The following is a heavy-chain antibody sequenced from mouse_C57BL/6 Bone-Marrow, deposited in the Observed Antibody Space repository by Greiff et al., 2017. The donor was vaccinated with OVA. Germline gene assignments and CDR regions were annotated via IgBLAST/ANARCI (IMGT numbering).Heavy chain of an antibody. CDR1: GYAFTNYL. J-gene: IGHJ4*01. V-gene: IGHV1-54*01. Sequence: VQLQQSGAELVRPGTSVTVSCKASGYAFTNYLIEWVKQRPGQGLEWIGVINPGSGGTNYNEQFKGKATLTADKSSSTAYMQLSSLTSEDAAVYFCARRSITTVPYAMDYWGQGTSVTVSS. CDR2: INPGSGGT. D-gene: IGHD1-1*01. CDR3: ARRSITTVPYAMDY.